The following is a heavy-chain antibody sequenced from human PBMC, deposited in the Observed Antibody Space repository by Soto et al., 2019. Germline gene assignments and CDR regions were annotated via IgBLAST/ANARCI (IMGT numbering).Heavy chain of an antibody. CDR2: VYDSGET. Sequence: VHLQQWGAGLLRPSETLSLTCTVSGESFSGYYWSWIRQSPEKGLEWIGEVYDSGETKYNPSLKSRVTISEDPSKHQFSLRMSSMTAADTAVYYCARGFSNSITTRFDSWGQGTLVTVSS. CDR1: GESFSGYY. V-gene: IGHV4-34*01. CDR3: ARGFSNSITTRFDS. J-gene: IGHJ4*02. D-gene: IGHD4-4*01.